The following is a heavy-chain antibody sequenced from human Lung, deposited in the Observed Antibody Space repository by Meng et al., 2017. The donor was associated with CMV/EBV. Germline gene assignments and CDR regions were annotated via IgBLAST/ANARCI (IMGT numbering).Heavy chain of an antibody. D-gene: IGHD6-19*01. Sequence: QVQLQESGPGLVKPSGTLSLTCAVSGGSISSSNLWTWVRQVPGKGLEGIGEIYHSVSTNYNPSLKSRVTISRDTSKNQFSLNLDSLTAADTAVYYCARDAGPSIRVAVAGKFDSWGQGTLVTVSS. CDR1: GGSISSSNL. J-gene: IGHJ4*02. CDR2: IYHSVST. V-gene: IGHV4-4*02. CDR3: ARDAGPSIRVAVAGKFDS.